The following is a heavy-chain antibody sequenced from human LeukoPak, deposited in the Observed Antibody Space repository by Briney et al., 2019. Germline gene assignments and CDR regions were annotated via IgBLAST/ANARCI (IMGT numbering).Heavy chain of an antibody. V-gene: IGHV4-31*03. CDR3: ARWTGMVRGLFDI. CDR1: GGSISSGGYY. J-gene: IGHJ3*02. D-gene: IGHD3-10*01. CDR2: IYYSGST. Sequence: SETLPLTCTVSGGSISSGGYYWSWIRQHPGKGLEWIGYIYYSGSTYYNPSLKSRVTISVDTSKNQFSLKLSSVTAADTAVYYCARWTGMVRGLFDIWGQGTMVTVSS.